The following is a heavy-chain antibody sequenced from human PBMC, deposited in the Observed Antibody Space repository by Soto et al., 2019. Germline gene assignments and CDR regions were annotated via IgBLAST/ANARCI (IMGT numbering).Heavy chain of an antibody. CDR3: ARGGGVGVAGSAAFDM. D-gene: IGHD3-3*01. CDR1: GYPVTAYY. V-gene: IGHV1-2*02. J-gene: IGHJ3*02. CDR2: INPATGAA. Sequence: QLHLVQSGAVVKKPGASVTVSCSASGYPVTAYYMHWVRQAPGRGHEWMGGINPATGAAKYTQTFQGRGTMTRDTSTSTVFMELSGLTSEDTAVFYWARGGGVGVAGSAAFDMWGQGTLVTVSS.